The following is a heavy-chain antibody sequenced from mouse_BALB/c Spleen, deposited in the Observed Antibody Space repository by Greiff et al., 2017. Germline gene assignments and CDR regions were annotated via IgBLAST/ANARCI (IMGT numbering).Heavy chain of an antibody. J-gene: IGHJ3*01. CDR1: GFNIKDTY. Sequence: EVKLMESGAELVKPGASVKLSCTASGFNIKDTYMHWVKQRPEQGLEWIGRIDPANGNTKYDPKFQGKATITADTSSNTAYLQLSSLTSEDTAVYYCASDGYGFAYWGQGTLVTVSA. CDR3: ASDGYGFAY. CDR2: IDPANGNT. V-gene: IGHV14-3*02. D-gene: IGHD1-2*01.